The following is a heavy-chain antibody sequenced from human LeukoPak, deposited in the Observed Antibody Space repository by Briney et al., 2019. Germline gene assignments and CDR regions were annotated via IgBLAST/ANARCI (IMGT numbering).Heavy chain of an antibody. Sequence: PGGSLRLSCAASGFTFDDYGMSWVRQAPGKGLEWVSGINWNGGSTGYADSVKGRFTISRDNAKNSLYLQMNSLRAEDTAVYYCARGIAVAGHYYYMDVWGKGTTVAVSS. CDR3: ARGIAVAGHYYYMDV. V-gene: IGHV3-20*04. CDR2: INWNGGST. D-gene: IGHD6-19*01. CDR1: GFTFDDYG. J-gene: IGHJ6*03.